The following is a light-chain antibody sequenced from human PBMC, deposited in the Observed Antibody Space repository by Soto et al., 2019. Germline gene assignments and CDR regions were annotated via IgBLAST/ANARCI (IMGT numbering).Light chain of an antibody. CDR1: QTISRN. Sequence: DIQMTQSPSSLSASVGDRVTITCRASQTISRNLNWYQEKAGKAPKLLMYAASSLQSGVPSRFSGSGSGTDFSLTISSLQPEDFATYYCQQSHSTPLTFGGGTKVDNK. CDR3: QQSHSTPLT. CDR2: AAS. V-gene: IGKV1-39*01. J-gene: IGKJ4*01.